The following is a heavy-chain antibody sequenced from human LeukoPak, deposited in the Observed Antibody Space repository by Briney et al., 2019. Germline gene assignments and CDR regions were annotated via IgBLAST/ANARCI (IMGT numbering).Heavy chain of an antibody. D-gene: IGHD7-27*01. J-gene: IGHJ3*02. Sequence: PSETLSLTCTVSGGSISRYYWSWIRQPPGKGLEWIGYIYYSGSTNYNPSLKSRVTISVDTSKNQFSLKLSSVTAADTAVYYCAGGLLGSFDIWGQGTMVTVSS. CDR2: IYYSGST. V-gene: IGHV4-59*01. CDR1: GGSISRYY. CDR3: AGGLLGSFDI.